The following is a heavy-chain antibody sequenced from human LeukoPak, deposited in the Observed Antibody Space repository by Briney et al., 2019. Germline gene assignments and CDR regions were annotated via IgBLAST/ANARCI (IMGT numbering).Heavy chain of an antibody. Sequence: SETLSLTCAVYGGSFSGYYWSWIRQPPGKGLEWIGGINHSGSTNYNPSLKSRVTISVDTSKNQFSLKLSSVTAADTAVYYCARARPYSSGWYYQEWFDPWGQGTLVTVSS. CDR3: ARARPYSSGWYYQEWFDP. D-gene: IGHD6-19*01. J-gene: IGHJ5*02. CDR2: INHSGST. V-gene: IGHV4-34*01. CDR1: GGSFSGYY.